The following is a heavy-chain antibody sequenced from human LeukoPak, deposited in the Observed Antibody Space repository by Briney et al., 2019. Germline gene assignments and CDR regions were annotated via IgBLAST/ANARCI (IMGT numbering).Heavy chain of an antibody. CDR1: GESFSGYY. CDR3: ARGLDIVVVVAANGWFDP. CDR2: INHSGST. J-gene: IGHJ5*02. D-gene: IGHD2-15*01. V-gene: IGHV4-34*01. Sequence: SETLSLTCAVYGESFSGYYWSWIRQPPGKGLEWIGEINHSGSTNYNPSLKSRVTISVDTSKNQFSLKLSSVTAADTAVYYCARGLDIVVVVAANGWFDPWGQGTLVTVSS.